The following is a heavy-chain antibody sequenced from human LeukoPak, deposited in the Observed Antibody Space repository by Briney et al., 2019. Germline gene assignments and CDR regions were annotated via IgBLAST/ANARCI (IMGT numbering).Heavy chain of an antibody. CDR1: GFIFSTYE. J-gene: IGHJ5*02. Sequence: GGSLRLSCTASGFIFSTYEMSWVRQAPGKGLEWVAYVNRRSTIIYYAESVEGRFTIVRDDAGNSLYLQMSSLRVEDTALYYCTRRAPTGVATGWFDPWGQGTLVTVSS. CDR2: VNRRSTII. V-gene: IGHV3-48*03. CDR3: TRRAPTGVATGWFDP. D-gene: IGHD1-1*01.